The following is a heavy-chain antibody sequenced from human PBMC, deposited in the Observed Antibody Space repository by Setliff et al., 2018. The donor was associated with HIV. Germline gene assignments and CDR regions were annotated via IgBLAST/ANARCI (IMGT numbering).Heavy chain of an antibody. CDR3: ARDVSWRVRTYIDY. V-gene: IGHV3-30*02. CDR1: GFTFRSYG. D-gene: IGHD3-3*01. J-gene: IGHJ4*02. Sequence: GSLRLSCAASGFTFRSYGMHWVRQAPGEGLEWLAFIRNDGTQKYYADSVKGRFTISRDNSENTLYLQMSSLRAEDTAVYYCARDVSWRVRTYIDYWGQGALVTVSS. CDR2: IRNDGTQK.